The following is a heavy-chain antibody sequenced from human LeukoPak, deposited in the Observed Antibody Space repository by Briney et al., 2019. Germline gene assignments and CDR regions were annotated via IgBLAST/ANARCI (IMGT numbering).Heavy chain of an antibody. CDR3: ARDFGSGYDFWSGYYPSAGMDV. J-gene: IGHJ6*02. Sequence: ETLSLTCAVYGGSFSGYYWSWIRQAPGKGLEWVANIKQDGSEKYYVDSVKGGFTISRDNAKNSLYLQMNSLRAEDTAVYYCARDFGSGYDFWSGYYPSAGMDVWGQGTTVTVSS. V-gene: IGHV3-7*01. D-gene: IGHD3-3*01. CDR1: GGSFSGYY. CDR2: IKQDGSEK.